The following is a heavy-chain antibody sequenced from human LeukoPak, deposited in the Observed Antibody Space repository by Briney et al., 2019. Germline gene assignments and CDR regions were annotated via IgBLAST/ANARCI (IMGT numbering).Heavy chain of an antibody. CDR2: INPKSADT. V-gene: IGHV1-2*02. D-gene: IGHD2-2*01. CDR1: GYTFSDYY. J-gene: IGHJ6*02. CDR3: ARGPGLGVPAVILDYYGLDV. Sequence: ASVKVSCKASGYTFSDYYIHWVRQAPGQGLEWMGWINPKSADTNYAQEFQGRVTMTRDTSISTAFIGLSRLISDDTAVYYCARGPGLGVPAVILDYYGLDVGGQGTTVTVSS.